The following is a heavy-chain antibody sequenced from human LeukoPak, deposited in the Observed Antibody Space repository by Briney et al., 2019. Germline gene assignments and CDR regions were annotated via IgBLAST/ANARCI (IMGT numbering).Heavy chain of an antibody. J-gene: IGHJ4*02. Sequence: PGGSLRLSCAASGFTFSRHNMNWVRQAPGKGLEWVSSISSSSSYIYYADSVKGRFTISRDNAKKSLYLQMNSLRVEDTAVYYCARVRDHPGIAVGGIDYWGQGTLVTVSS. D-gene: IGHD6-19*01. CDR3: ARVRDHPGIAVGGIDY. CDR2: ISSSSSYI. CDR1: GFTFSRHN. V-gene: IGHV3-21*01.